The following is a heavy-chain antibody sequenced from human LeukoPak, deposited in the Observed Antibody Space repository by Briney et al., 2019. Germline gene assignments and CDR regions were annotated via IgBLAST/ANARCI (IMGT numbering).Heavy chain of an antibody. Sequence: PSETLSLTCTVSGGSISSSSFYWGWIRQPPGKGLEWIGNFYYSGSTYYNPSLKSRVTISVDTSKNQFSLKLSSVTAADTALYYCAKDTGYYYDSSNYWVWGQGTLVTVSS. CDR1: GGSISSSSFY. J-gene: IGHJ4*02. D-gene: IGHD3-22*01. CDR3: AKDTGYYYDSSNYWV. V-gene: IGHV4-39*02. CDR2: FYYSGST.